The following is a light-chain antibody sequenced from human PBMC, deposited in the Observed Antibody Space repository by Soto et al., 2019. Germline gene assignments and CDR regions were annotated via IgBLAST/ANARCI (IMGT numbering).Light chain of an antibody. CDR3: CSYSSSHTVV. J-gene: IGLJ2*01. CDR2: EGS. Sequence: QSVLTQPASLSRSPGQSLTLSCTGTSSDVGSYNLVSWYQHHPGKAPKLMIYEGSERPSGVSNRFSGSKSGNTASLTISGLQAEDEGDYYCCSYSSSHTVVFGGGTKLTVL. V-gene: IGLV2-23*01. CDR1: SSDVGSYNL.